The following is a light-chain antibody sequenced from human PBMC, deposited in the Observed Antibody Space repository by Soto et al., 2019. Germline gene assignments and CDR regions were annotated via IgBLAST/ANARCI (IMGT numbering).Light chain of an antibody. J-gene: IGLJ1*01. CDR1: SSDVGGYNY. CDR2: EVS. V-gene: IGLV2-14*01. Sequence: QSALTQPASVSGSPGQSITISCSGTSSDVGGYNYVSWYQQHPGKAPKLMIYEVSNRPSGVSNRSSGSKSGNTASLTISGLPAEDEADYYCSSYTSSSIDYVFGTGTKLTVL. CDR3: SSYTSSSIDYV.